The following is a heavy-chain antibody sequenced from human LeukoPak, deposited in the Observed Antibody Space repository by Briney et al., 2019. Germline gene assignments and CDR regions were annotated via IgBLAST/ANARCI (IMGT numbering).Heavy chain of an antibody. CDR1: GGSISSGSYY. D-gene: IGHD2-8*01. Sequence: SQTLSLTCTVSGGSISSGSYYWSWIRQPAGKGLEWIGRIYTSGSTNYNPSLKSRVTISVDTSKNQLSLKLSSVTAADTAVYYCARQVYADNWFDPWGQGTLVTVSS. J-gene: IGHJ5*02. CDR3: ARQVYADNWFDP. CDR2: IYTSGST. V-gene: IGHV4-61*02.